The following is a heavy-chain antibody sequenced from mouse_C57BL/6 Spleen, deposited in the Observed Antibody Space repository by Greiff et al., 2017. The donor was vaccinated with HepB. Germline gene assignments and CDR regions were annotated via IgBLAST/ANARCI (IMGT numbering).Heavy chain of an antibody. Sequence: EVQLQESGGGLVQPKGSLKLSCAASGFSFNTYAMNWVRQAPGKGLEWVARIRSKSNNYATYYADSVKDRFTISRDDSESMLYLQMNNLKTEDTAMYYCVRTGTDYFDYWGQGTTLTVSS. V-gene: IGHV10-1*01. D-gene: IGHD4-1*01. J-gene: IGHJ2*01. CDR3: VRTGTDYFDY. CDR2: IRSKSNNYAT. CDR1: GFSFNTYA.